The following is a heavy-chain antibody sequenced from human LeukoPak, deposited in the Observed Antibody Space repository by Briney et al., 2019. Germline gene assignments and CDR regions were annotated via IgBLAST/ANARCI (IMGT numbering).Heavy chain of an antibody. CDR1: GYTFTGYY. CDR3: ARDLAYSSSWLDYFDY. CDR2: INPNSGGT. V-gene: IGHV1-2*02. D-gene: IGHD6-13*01. Sequence: ASVKVSCKASGYTFTGYYMHWVRQAPGQGLEWMGWINPNSGGTNYAQKFQGRVTMTRDTPISTAYMELSRLRSDDTAVYYCARDLAYSSSWLDYFDYWGQGTLVTVSS. J-gene: IGHJ4*02.